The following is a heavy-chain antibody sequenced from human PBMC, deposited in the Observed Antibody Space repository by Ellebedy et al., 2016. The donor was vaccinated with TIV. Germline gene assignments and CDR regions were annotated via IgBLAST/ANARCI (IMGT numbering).Heavy chain of an antibody. Sequence: AASVKVSCKASGYTFTVYHMHWMRQAPGQGLEWMGWINPRSGGTTYAQKFQARVTMTRDTSISTAYMELTSLRSDDTAVYYCARNPGPYDHWGQGTLVTVSS. D-gene: IGHD1-14*01. V-gene: IGHV1-2*02. CDR2: INPRSGGT. J-gene: IGHJ4*02. CDR1: GYTFTVYH. CDR3: ARNPGPYDH.